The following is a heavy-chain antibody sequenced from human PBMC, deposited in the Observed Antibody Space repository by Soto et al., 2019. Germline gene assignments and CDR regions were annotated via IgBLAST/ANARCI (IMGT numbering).Heavy chain of an antibody. Sequence: QVQLQESGPGLVKPSETLSLTCTVSGGSISSYYWSWIRQPPGKGLEWIGYIYYSGSTNYNPSLKRRVTISVDTSKNQFSLKLSSVTAADTAVYYCASGGYSSGWYFGVAFDIWGQGTMVTVSS. CDR2: IYYSGST. J-gene: IGHJ3*02. CDR1: GGSISSYY. CDR3: ASGGYSSGWYFGVAFDI. D-gene: IGHD6-19*01. V-gene: IGHV4-59*01.